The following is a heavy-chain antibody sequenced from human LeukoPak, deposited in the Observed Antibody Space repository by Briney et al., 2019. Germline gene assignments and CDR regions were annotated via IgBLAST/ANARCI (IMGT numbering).Heavy chain of an antibody. Sequence: KASETLSLTCTVSGGSISSDDYYWSWIRQHPGKGLEWIGYIYYSGSTYSNPSLKSRLTISVDTSKNQFSLKLTSVTAADTAVYYCARYCSGDRCPLDYSGLDVWGQGTTVTVSS. CDR1: GGSISSDDYY. CDR2: IYYSGST. V-gene: IGHV4-31*03. D-gene: IGHD2-15*01. J-gene: IGHJ6*02. CDR3: ARYCSGDRCPLDYSGLDV.